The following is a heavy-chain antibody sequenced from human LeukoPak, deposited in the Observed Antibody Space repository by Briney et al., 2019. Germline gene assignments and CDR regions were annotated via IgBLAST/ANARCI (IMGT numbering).Heavy chain of an antibody. J-gene: IGHJ4*02. Sequence: VKPSVTLSLTCTVSGGSISSYYWSWIRQPPGKGLEWIGYIYYSGSTNYNPSLKSRVTISVDTSKNQFSLKLSSVTAADTAVYYCASGGYYDSSGYYRDYWGQGTLVTVSS. V-gene: IGHV4-59*01. CDR1: GGSISSYY. CDR2: IYYSGST. CDR3: ASGGYYDSSGYYRDY. D-gene: IGHD3-22*01.